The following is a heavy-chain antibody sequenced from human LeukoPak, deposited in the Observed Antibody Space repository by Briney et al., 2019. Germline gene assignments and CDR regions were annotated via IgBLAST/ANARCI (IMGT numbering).Heavy chain of an antibody. J-gene: IGHJ5*02. Sequence: ASVKVSCKASGYTFTSYDINWVRQATGQGLEWMGWMNPNRGNTGYAQKFQGRVTMTRNTSIRKAYIDLSSLRSEDTPGYYCARGLLLWFGELIGWFDPWGQRTLVTVSS. V-gene: IGHV1-8*01. D-gene: IGHD3-10*01. CDR3: ARGLLLWFGELIGWFDP. CDR2: MNPNRGNT. CDR1: GYTFTSYD.